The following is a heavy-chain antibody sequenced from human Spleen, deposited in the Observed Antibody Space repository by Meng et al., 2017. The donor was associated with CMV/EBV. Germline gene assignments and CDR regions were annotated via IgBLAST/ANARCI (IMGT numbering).Heavy chain of an antibody. D-gene: IGHD3-16*02. CDR3: ARGYRRAGAFDI. V-gene: IGHV4-34*01. CDR2: INHSGRT. J-gene: IGHJ3*02. CDR1: GGSFSGYY. Sequence: SETLSLTCAVYGGSFSGYYWSWIRQPPGKGLEWIGEINHSGRTNYNPSLKSRVTISVDTSKNQFSLKLSSVTAADTAVYYCARGYRRAGAFDIWGQGTMVTVSS.